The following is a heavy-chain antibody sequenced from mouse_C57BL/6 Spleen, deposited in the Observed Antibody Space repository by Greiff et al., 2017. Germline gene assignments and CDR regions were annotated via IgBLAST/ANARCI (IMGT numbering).Heavy chain of an antibody. CDR3: ARVYGSSYSYFDV. J-gene: IGHJ1*03. Sequence: VKLMESGAELARPGASVKLSCKASGYTFTSYGISWVKQRTGQGLEWIGEIYPRSGNTYYNEKFKGKATLTADKSSSTAYMELRSLTSEDSAVYFCARVYGSSYSYFDVWGTGTTVTVSS. V-gene: IGHV1-81*01. CDR2: IYPRSGNT. D-gene: IGHD1-1*01. CDR1: GYTFTSYG.